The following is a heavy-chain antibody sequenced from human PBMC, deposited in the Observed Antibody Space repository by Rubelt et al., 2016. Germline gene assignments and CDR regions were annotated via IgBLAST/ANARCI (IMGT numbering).Heavy chain of an antibody. J-gene: IGHJ1*01. Sequence: VRQAPGQGLEWMGIINPSGGSTSYAQKFQGRVTMTRDTSTSTVYMELSSLRAEDTAVYYCAREFLGRGSYPEGYFQHWGQGTLVTVSS. V-gene: IGHV1-46*01. CDR3: AREFLGRGSYPEGYFQH. D-gene: IGHD1-26*01. CDR2: INPSGGST.